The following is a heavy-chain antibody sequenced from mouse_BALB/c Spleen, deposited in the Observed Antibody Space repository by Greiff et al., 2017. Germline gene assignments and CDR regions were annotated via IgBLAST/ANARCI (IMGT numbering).Heavy chain of an antibody. CDR2: IDPSDSET. J-gene: IGHJ4*01. V-gene: IGHV1-61*01. CDR3: AREGITTEGAMDY. CDR1: GYTFTSYW. Sequence: QVQLQQPGAELVRPGASVKLSCKASGYTFTSYWMNWVKQRPGQGLEWIGMIDPSDSETHYNQIFKDKATLTVDKSSSTAYMQLSSLTSEDSAVYYCAREGITTEGAMDYWGQGTSVTVSS. D-gene: IGHD1-1*01.